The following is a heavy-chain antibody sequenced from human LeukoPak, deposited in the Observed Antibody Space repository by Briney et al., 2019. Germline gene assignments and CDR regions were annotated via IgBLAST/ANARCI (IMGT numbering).Heavy chain of an antibody. J-gene: IGHJ4*02. CDR1: GGSFRGYY. V-gene: IGHV4-34*01. Sequence: KSSETLSLTCAVYGGSFRGYYWSWIRQPPGKGLEWIGEINHSGSTNYNPSLKGRVTISVDTSKNQFSLKLSSVTAADTAVYYCASEDGDYGTTVHNYWGQGTLVTVSS. CDR3: ASEDGDYGTTVHNY. D-gene: IGHD4-17*01. CDR2: INHSGST.